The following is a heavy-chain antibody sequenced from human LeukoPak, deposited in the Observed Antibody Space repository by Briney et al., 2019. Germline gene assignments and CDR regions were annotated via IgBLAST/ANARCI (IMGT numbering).Heavy chain of an antibody. CDR1: GFTFGSYW. CDR2: INQDGSEK. Sequence: GGSQRLSCAASGFTFGSYWMSWVRQAPGKGLEWVANINQDGSEKYYVDSVKGRFTISRDNAKKSLFLQMNSLRAEDTAVYYCARDRVLDYWGQGTLVTVSS. V-gene: IGHV3-7*04. J-gene: IGHJ4*02. CDR3: ARDRVLDY.